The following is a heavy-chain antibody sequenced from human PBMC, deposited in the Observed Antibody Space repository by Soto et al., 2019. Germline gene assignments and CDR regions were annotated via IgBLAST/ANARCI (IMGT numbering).Heavy chain of an antibody. Sequence: EVQLLESGGGLVQPGGSLRLSCAASGFTFSSYAMSWVRQAPGKGLEWVSAISGSGGSTYYADSVKGRFTISRDNARNSLYLQMSSLREEDTAVYYCARVTLGEHAASDIWGQGTMVIVSS. CDR1: GFTFSSYA. V-gene: IGHV3-23*01. D-gene: IGHD1-26*01. CDR3: ARVTLGEHAASDI. CDR2: ISGSGGST. J-gene: IGHJ3*02.